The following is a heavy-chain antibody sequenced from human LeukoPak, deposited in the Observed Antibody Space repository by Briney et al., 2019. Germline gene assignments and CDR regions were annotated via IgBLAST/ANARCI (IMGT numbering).Heavy chain of an antibody. CDR3: VRAMDV. CDR2: ITGSGAST. V-gene: IGHV3-23*01. J-gene: IGHJ6*02. CDR1: GFTFSSYG. Sequence: GGSLRLSCAASGFTFSSYGMTWVRQAPGKGLEWVSAITGSGASTFYADSVKGRFTISRDNSKNSLYLQMNSLRAEDTAVYYCVRAMDVWGQGTTVTVSS.